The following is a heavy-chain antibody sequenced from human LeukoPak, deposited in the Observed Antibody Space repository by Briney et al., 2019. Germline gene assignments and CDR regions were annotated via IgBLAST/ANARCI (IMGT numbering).Heavy chain of an antibody. CDR3: AKGSSLTGLYYYYYYYMDV. D-gene: IGHD3-10*01. Sequence: PGGSLRLSCAVSGLIFSNYWMHWVRQAPGKGLEWVSAISGSGGSTYYADSVKGRFTISRDNSKNTLYLQMNSLRAEDTAVYYCAKGSSLTGLYYYYYYYMDVWGKGTTVTVSS. CDR1: GLIFSNYW. V-gene: IGHV3-23*01. CDR2: ISGSGGST. J-gene: IGHJ6*03.